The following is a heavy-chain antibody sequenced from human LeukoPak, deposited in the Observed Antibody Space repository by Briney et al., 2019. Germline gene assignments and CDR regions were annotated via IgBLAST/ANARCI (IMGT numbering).Heavy chain of an antibody. D-gene: IGHD2-21*01. V-gene: IGHV1-2*02. CDR3: AKGHYDGDHPHYDGGSVDS. J-gene: IGHJ4*02. Sequence: ASVKVSCKALDYTFTDYYIHWVRQAPGQGLEWMGWINPKSGGRDTNYAQKFRGRVTMTTDTSISTAYMELSRLRSDDTAVYFCAKGHYDGDHPHYDGGSVDSWGQGTHITVSP. CDR1: DYTFTDYY. CDR2: INPKSGGRDT.